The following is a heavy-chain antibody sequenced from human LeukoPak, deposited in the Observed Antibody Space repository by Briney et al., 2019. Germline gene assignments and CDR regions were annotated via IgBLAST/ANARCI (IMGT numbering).Heavy chain of an antibody. D-gene: IGHD1-26*01. CDR1: RGSTSIGSAY. J-gene: IGHJ3*02. Sequence: SQTPSLSSALSRGSTSIGSAYCSSVRHHAGEGLEWIGRIYTRGTTNYNPSLKSRVTISVDTSKNQFSLKLSSVTAADTAVYYCARRVGRYAFDIWGQGTVVTVSS. V-gene: IGHV4-61*02. CDR3: ARRVGRYAFDI. CDR2: IYTRGTT.